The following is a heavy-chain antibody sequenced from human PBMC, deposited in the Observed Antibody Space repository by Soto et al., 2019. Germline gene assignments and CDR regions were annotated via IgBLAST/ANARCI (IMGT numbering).Heavy chain of an antibody. J-gene: IGHJ4*02. CDR1: VGTLTKFIIYP. V-gene: IGHV1-69*06. CDR3: ARRDTGGLLRYFDN. Sequence: QMQLVQSGAEVKKPGSSVKVSCKASVGTLTKFIIYPFNWGRQAPGQGREWMGGIVPNIAAVNYAQKLQGRVTITADKATGTAYMELLSLKSEDTALYSCARRDTGGLLRYFDNLGQGTLVTVSS. CDR2: IVPNIAAV. D-gene: IGHD2-8*02.